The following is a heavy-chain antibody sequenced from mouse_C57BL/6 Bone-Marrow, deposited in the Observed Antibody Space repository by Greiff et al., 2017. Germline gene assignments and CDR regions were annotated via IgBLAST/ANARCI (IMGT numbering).Heavy chain of an antibody. V-gene: IGHV1-81*01. CDR2: IYPRSGNT. CDR3: ARKMTHCYFDV. CDR1: GYTFTSYG. Sequence: VQLQQSGAELARPGASVKLSCKASGYTFTSYGISWVKQRTGQGLEWIGEIYPRSGNTYYNEKFKGKATLTADKSSSTAYMELRSLTSEDSAVYFCARKMTHCYFDVWGTGTTVTVSS. J-gene: IGHJ1*03.